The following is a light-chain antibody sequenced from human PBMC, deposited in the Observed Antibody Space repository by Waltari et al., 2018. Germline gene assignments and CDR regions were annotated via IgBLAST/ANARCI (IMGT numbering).Light chain of an antibody. CDR3: CSYAGSYNWV. CDR1: SRAVGDYNT. J-gene: IGLJ3*02. Sequence: QSALSQPRSVSGSPGQSVTISCTGPSRAVGDYNTVSWYKQLPGKVPKLILYDVTKRPSGVPDRFSGSKSGNTASLIISGLEADDEADYYCCSYAGSYNWVFGGGTKVTVL. V-gene: IGLV2-11*01. CDR2: DVT.